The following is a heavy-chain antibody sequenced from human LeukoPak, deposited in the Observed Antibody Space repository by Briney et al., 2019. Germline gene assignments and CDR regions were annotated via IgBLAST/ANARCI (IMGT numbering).Heavy chain of an antibody. CDR2: IYYSGSA. J-gene: IGHJ3*02. Sequence: SETLSLTCIVSGGSLSSSTYYWGWIRQPPGKGLEWIGSIYYSGSAYYNPSLKSRVTISIDTSKNLFSLKMSSVTAADTAVYYCARYYGGKSGYYAFDIWGQGTLVTVSS. V-gene: IGHV4-39*01. CDR1: GGSLSSSTYY. D-gene: IGHD4-23*01. CDR3: ARYYGGKSGYYAFDI.